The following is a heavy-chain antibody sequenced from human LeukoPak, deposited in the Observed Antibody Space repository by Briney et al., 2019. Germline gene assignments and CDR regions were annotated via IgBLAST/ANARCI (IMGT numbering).Heavy chain of an antibody. Sequence: TGRSLRLSCAAAGFTFSSYGMDWVRQAPGKGLEGVAVIWYDGSNKYYADSVKGRFTISRDNSKNTLYLQVNSLRAEDTAVYYCARECYYGSGSHDYWGQGTLVTVSS. CDR3: ARECYYGSGSHDY. J-gene: IGHJ4*02. D-gene: IGHD3-10*01. CDR2: IWYDGSNK. CDR1: GFTFSSYG. V-gene: IGHV3-33*01.